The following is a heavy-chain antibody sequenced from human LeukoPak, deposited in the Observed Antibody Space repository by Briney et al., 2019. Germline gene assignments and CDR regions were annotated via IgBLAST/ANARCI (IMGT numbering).Heavy chain of an antibody. J-gene: IGHJ4*02. D-gene: IGHD6-13*01. Sequence: GGSLRLSCIASRFTFSGYWMNWVRQAPGKGLEWVANIKRDGSEIYYVDSVKGRFTISRDNAKYSLYLQMNSLRAEDTAVYYCAREGYSPYWGQGTLVTVSS. CDR2: IKRDGSEI. CDR1: RFTFSGYW. CDR3: AREGYSPY. V-gene: IGHV3-7*01.